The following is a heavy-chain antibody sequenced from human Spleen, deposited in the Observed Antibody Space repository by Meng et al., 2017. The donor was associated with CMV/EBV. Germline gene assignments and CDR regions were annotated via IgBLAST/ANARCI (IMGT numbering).Heavy chain of an antibody. CDR2: ISAYNGNT. CDR1: GYTFTSYG. CDR3: ARDMALTYCSSTSCPPHRFDP. Sequence: ASVKVSCKASGYTFTSYGISWVRQAPGQGLEWMGWISAYNGNTNYAQKLQGRVTMTTDTSTSTAYMELRSLRSDDTAVYYCARDMALTYCSSTSCPPHRFDPWGQGTLVTVSS. J-gene: IGHJ5*02. D-gene: IGHD2-2*01. V-gene: IGHV1-18*01.